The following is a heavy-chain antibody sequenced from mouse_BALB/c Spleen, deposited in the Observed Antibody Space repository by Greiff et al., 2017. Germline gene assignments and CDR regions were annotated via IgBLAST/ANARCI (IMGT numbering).Heavy chain of an antibody. J-gene: IGHJ2*01. V-gene: IGHV1S29*02. CDR3: ASYYDYDGVDY. Sequence: EVKLQESGPELVKPGASVKISCKASGYTFTDYNMHWVKQSHGKSLEWIGYIYPYNGGTGYNQKFKSKATLTVDNSSSTAYMELRSLTSEDSAVYYCASYYDYDGVDYWGQGTTLTVSS. D-gene: IGHD2-4*01. CDR1: GYTFTDYN. CDR2: IYPYNGGT.